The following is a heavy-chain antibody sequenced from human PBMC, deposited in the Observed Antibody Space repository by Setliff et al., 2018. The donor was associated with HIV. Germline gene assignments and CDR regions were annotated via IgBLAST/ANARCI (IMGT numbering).Heavy chain of an antibody. CDR3: ARGKVEITIFGVVIIGHLDY. Sequence: GASVKVSCKASGYTFTDYFMHWVRQAPGQGLEWMGRINPNSGGTNYAQKFQGRVTMTRDTSTSTAYMELSSLRSGDTAVYYCARGKVEITIFGVVIIGHLDYWGQGTLVTVSS. J-gene: IGHJ4*02. CDR1: GYTFTDYF. D-gene: IGHD3-3*01. V-gene: IGHV1-2*06. CDR2: INPNSGGT.